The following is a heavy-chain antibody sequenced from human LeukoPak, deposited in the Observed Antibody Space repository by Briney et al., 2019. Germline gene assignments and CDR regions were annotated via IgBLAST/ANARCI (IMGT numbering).Heavy chain of an antibody. CDR1: GYTFTSYG. Sequence: KPGASVSVSCTASGYTFTSYGISWVRQSPGQGLEWMGWISAYNGNTNYAQKFRGRVTLTTDTSTSTAYMELRSLRSDDTAVYYCARPEVGAGHDAFDIWGQGTLVTVSS. CDR2: ISAYNGNT. J-gene: IGHJ3*02. CDR3: ARPEVGAGHDAFDI. D-gene: IGHD1-26*01. V-gene: IGHV1-18*01.